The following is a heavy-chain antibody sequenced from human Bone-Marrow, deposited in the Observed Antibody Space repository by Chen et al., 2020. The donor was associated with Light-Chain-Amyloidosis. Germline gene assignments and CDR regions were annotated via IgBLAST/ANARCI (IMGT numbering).Heavy chain of an antibody. J-gene: IGHJ4*02. Sequence: QVQLQESGPGLVKPSETLSLTCTVSGGSISSYSWSWIRQPPGKGLEWIGYIYYSGSTNYNPSLKSRVTISVDTSKNQFSLKLSSVTAADTAVYYCARARLNMVRGVAPYYFDYWGQGTLVTVSS. CDR1: GGSISSYS. CDR2: IYYSGST. CDR3: ARARLNMVRGVAPYYFDY. D-gene: IGHD3-10*01. V-gene: IGHV4-59*12.